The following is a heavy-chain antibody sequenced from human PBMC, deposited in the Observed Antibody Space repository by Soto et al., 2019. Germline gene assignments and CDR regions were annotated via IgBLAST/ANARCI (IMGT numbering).Heavy chain of an antibody. D-gene: IGHD1-26*01. CDR2: IRSKANRYAT. CDR3: TMGAHLDYYYGMDV. J-gene: IGHJ6*02. Sequence: EVQLVESGGGLVQPGGSLKLSCAASGFTFSGSAMHWVRQASGKGLEWVGRIRSKANRYATAYAASVKGRFTISIDDSKNTAYLQMNSLKTEDTAVYYCTMGAHLDYYYGMDVWGQGTTVTVSS. V-gene: IGHV3-73*02. CDR1: GFTFSGSA.